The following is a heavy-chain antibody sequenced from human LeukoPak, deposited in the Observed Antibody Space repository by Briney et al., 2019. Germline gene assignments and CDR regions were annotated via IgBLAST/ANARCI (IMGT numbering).Heavy chain of an antibody. CDR1: GFTFSSYG. CDR2: ISGSGGST. D-gene: IGHD2-2*01. J-gene: IGHJ4*02. V-gene: IGHV3-23*01. CDR3: AKARGYCSSTSCYFDY. Sequence: GGSLRLSCAASGFTFSSYGMSWVRQAPGKGLEWVSAISGSGGSTYYADSVKGRFTISRDNSKNTLYLQMNSLRAEDTAVYYCAKARGYCSSTSCYFDYWGQGTLVTVSS.